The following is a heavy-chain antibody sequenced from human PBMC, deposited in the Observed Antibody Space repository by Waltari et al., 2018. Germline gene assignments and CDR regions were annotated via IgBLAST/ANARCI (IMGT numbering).Heavy chain of an antibody. CDR2: IYYSGST. Sequence: QLQESGPGLVRPSETLSLTCTVPGGSISSGYWSWIRQPPGKPLESIGNIYYSGSTGYNPSLNSRVSISVDMSKNQFSLNLTSVTAADTATYYCAKMGSRARSYGWLENWGRGILVTVSS. V-gene: IGHV4-59*01. D-gene: IGHD5-18*01. CDR1: GGSISSGY. J-gene: IGHJ4*02. CDR3: AKMGSRARSYGWLEN.